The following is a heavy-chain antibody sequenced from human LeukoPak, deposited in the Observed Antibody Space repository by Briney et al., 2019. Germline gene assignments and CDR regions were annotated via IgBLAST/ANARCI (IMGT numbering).Heavy chain of an antibody. Sequence: SETLSLTCTVSGGSISSGDYYWSWIRQPPGKGLEWIGNIYYSGSTYYNPSLKSRVTISVDTSKNQFSLKLSSVTAADTAVYYGARGGTMVRGLQGVDIWGQGTMVTVSS. D-gene: IGHD3-10*01. J-gene: IGHJ3*02. CDR1: GGSISSGDYY. CDR3: ARGGTMVRGLQGVDI. CDR2: IYYSGST. V-gene: IGHV4-30-4*08.